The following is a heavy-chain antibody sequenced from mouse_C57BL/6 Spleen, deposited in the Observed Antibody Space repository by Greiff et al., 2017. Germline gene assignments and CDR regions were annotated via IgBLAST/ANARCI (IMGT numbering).Heavy chain of an antibody. D-gene: IGHD1-1*01. Sequence: QVQLQQPGAELVKPGASVKLSCKASGYTFTSYWMHWVKQRPGQGLEWIGMIHPNSGSTNYHEKFKSKATLTVDKSSSTAYMQLSSLTSEDSAVYYCAVITTVVYFDYWGQGTTLTVSS. V-gene: IGHV1-64*01. CDR1: GYTFTSYW. CDR2: IHPNSGST. J-gene: IGHJ2*01. CDR3: AVITTVVYFDY.